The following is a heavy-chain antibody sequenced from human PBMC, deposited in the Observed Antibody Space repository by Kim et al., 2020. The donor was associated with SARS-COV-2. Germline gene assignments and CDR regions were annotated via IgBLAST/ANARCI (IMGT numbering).Heavy chain of an antibody. CDR2: IYYSGST. D-gene: IGHD6-19*01. V-gene: IGHV4-39*01. CDR1: GGSISSSSYY. J-gene: IGHJ4*02. CDR3: ARHVDGWLAGLLSWDLPGYFDY. Sequence: SETLSLTCTVSGGSISSSSYYWGWIRQPPGKGLEWIGSIYYSGSTYYNPSLKSRVTISVDTSKNQFSLKLSSVTAADTAVYYCARHVDGWLAGLLSWDLPGYFDYWGQGTLVTVSS.